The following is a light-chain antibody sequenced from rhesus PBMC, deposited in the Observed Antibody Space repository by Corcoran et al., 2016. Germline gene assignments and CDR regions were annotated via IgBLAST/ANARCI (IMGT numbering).Light chain of an antibody. CDR2: CAS. J-gene: IGKJ1*01. CDR1: QSVGSY. Sequence: ETVVTQSPATLSLSPGERATLSCRASQSVGSYLAWYQQKPGQAPRLPIYCASSRATGIPDRFSGSGSGTDFTLTISRLEPEDVGVYYCQQSSNLWTFGQGTKVEIK. V-gene: IGKV3-24*04. CDR3: QQSSNLWT.